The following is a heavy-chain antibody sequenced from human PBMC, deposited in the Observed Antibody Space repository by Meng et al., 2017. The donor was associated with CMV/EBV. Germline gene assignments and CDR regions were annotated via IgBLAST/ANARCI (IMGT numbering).Heavy chain of an antibody. J-gene: IGHJ6*02. CDR2: INHSGST. Sequence: FSGYYWSWIRQPPGKGLEWIGEINHSGSTNYNPSLKSRVTISVDTSKNQFSLKLSSVTAADTAVYYCATDSSSWSRVYYYYYGMDVWGQGTTVTVSS. D-gene: IGHD6-13*01. CDR1: FSGYY. CDR3: ATDSSSWSRVYYYYYGMDV. V-gene: IGHV4-34*01.